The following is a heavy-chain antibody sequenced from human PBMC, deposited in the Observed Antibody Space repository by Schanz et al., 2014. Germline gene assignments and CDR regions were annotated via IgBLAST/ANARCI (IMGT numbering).Heavy chain of an antibody. D-gene: IGHD1-26*01. Sequence: QVQLQESGPGLVKPSETLSLTCTVSGVSIGGYYWSWIRQPPGKGLEWIGYIFFSGSTTYNPSFNGGLTNQETLSKTQFARTVTPVTAADTAVYYCARLGVGDKAYYYYGTDVWGQGTTVLVSS. CDR1: GVSIGGYY. CDR3: ARLGVGDKAYYYYGTDV. V-gene: IGHV4-59*08. CDR2: IFFSGST. J-gene: IGHJ6*02.